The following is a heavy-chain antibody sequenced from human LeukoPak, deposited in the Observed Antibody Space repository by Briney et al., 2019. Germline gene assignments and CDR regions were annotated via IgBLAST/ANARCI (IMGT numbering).Heavy chain of an antibody. CDR1: GDSISSYY. Sequence: SETLSLTCTVSGDSISSYYWSWIRQPPGKGLERLGYIYYSGSTNYNPSLKSRVTISVDTSKNQFSLKLSSVTAADTAVYYCASIEGAGWAQEPFDIWGQGTMVTVSS. CDR2: IYYSGST. V-gene: IGHV4-59*01. J-gene: IGHJ3*02. CDR3: ASIEGAGWAQEPFDI. D-gene: IGHD6-19*01.